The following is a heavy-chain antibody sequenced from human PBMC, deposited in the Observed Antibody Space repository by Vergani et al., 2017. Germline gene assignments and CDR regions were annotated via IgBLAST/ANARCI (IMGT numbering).Heavy chain of an antibody. Sequence: QVQLVQSGAEVKKPGASVKVSCKVSGYTLTELSMHWVRQAPGKGLEWMGGFDPEDGETIYAQKFQGRVTMTEDTSTDTAYMELSSLRSEDTAVYYCAVRGYSYGPGLYYYXMDVWGKGTTVTVSS. D-gene: IGHD5-18*01. V-gene: IGHV1-24*01. CDR3: AVRGYSYGPGLYYYXMDV. J-gene: IGHJ6*03. CDR1: GYTLTELS. CDR2: FDPEDGET.